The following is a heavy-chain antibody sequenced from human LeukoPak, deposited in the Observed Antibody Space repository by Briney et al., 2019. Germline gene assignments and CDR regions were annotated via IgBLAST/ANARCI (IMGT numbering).Heavy chain of an antibody. Sequence: GGSLRLSCAASGFTFSSYAMHWVRRAPGKGLEWVAVISYDGSNKYYADSVKGRFTISRDNSKNTLYLQMNSLRAEDTVVYYCAREKGKYGDLDAFDIWGQGTMVTVSS. CDR2: ISYDGSNK. CDR1: GFTFSSYA. V-gene: IGHV3-30*04. CDR3: AREKGKYGDLDAFDI. D-gene: IGHD4-17*01. J-gene: IGHJ3*02.